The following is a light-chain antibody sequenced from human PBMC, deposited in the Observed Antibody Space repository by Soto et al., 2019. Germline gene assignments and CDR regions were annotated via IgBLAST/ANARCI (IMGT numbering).Light chain of an antibody. V-gene: IGLV1-44*01. CDR2: SND. CDR1: RYNIGSNT. Sequence: QAVVTQPPSASGTPGQRVTISCSGSRYNIGSNTVKWYQRLPGTAPKLLIHSNDQRPSGVPDRVSGSKSGTSDSLAISGLQSEDESDYFCAAWDDRLNNIIFGAGTKLTVL. J-gene: IGLJ2*01. CDR3: AAWDDRLNNII.